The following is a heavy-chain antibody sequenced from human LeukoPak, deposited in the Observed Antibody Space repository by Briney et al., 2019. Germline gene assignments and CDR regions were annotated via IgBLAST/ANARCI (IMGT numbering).Heavy chain of an antibody. CDR1: GFTFSDYY. V-gene: IGHV3-11*01. Sequence: GGSLRLSCTASGFTFSDYYMSWIRQTPGKGLEWLSYISTRDNTIQYADSVRGRFTISRDNANNSLFLQMNNLRAEDSAIYYCARGARWAYYFDYWGQGSLVTVSS. CDR3: ARGARWAYYFDY. D-gene: IGHD4-23*01. J-gene: IGHJ4*02. CDR2: ISTRDNTI.